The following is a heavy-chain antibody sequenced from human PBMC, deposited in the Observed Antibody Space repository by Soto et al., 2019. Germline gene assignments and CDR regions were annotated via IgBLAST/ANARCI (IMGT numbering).Heavy chain of an antibody. J-gene: IGHJ4*02. Sequence: LSLTCAVSGGSISSGGYSWSWIRQPPGKGLEWIGYIYHSGSTYYNPSLKSRVSMSVDTSKNQFSLRLISVTAADTTKYFCAREGNLGRWLQPLDFWGQGTLVTVSS. CDR3: AREGNLGRWLQPLDF. CDR2: IYHSGST. V-gene: IGHV4-30-2*01. CDR1: GGSISSGGYS. D-gene: IGHD5-12*01.